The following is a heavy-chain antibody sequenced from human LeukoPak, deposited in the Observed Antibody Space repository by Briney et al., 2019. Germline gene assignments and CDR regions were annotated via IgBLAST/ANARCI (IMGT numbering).Heavy chain of an antibody. J-gene: IGHJ5*02. CDR1: GGSLSSSSYY. Sequence: SETLSLTCTVSGGSLSSSSYYWGWNRPPPGKGLEWVGGIYYSGSTYYNPSLKSRVTISVDTSKNQFSLKLSSVTAADTAVYYCAILRPSIAAAGERNWFDPWGQGTLVTVSS. CDR2: IYYSGST. D-gene: IGHD6-13*01. V-gene: IGHV4-39*07. CDR3: AILRPSIAAAGERNWFDP.